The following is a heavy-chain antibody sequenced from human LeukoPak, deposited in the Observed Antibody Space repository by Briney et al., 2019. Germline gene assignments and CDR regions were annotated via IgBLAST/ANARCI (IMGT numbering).Heavy chain of an antibody. CDR2: IYTSGST. CDR3: ARGGRFKYYYDSSGYYADY. Sequence: SETLSLTCTVSGGSISNYYWSWIRQSAGKVLECIGRIYTSGSTNYNPSLKSRVTISVDTSKNQFSLKLSSVTAADTAVYYCARGGRFKYYYDSSGYYADYWGQGTLVTVSS. D-gene: IGHD3-22*01. J-gene: IGHJ4*02. CDR1: GGSISNYY. V-gene: IGHV4-4*07.